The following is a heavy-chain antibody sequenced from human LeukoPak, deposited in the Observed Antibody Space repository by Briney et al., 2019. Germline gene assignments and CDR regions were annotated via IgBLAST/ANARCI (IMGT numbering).Heavy chain of an antibody. Sequence: SETLSLTCTVSGGSISSYYWSWIRQPPGKGLEWIGYIYYSGSTNYNPSLKSRVTISVDTSKNQSSLKLSSVTAADTAVYYCARASPIYGDYGDWGQGTLVTVSS. J-gene: IGHJ4*02. CDR2: IYYSGST. CDR1: GGSISSYY. D-gene: IGHD4-17*01. V-gene: IGHV4-59*01. CDR3: ARASPIYGDYGD.